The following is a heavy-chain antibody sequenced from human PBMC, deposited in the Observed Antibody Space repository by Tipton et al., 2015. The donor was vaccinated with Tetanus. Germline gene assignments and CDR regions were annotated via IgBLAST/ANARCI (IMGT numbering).Heavy chain of an antibody. V-gene: IGHV3-7*01. Sequence: SLRLSCAASGFTFSNFYMSWVRQAPGKGLEWVAGIKPDGSEKYYSDPVKGRFTISRDNAKNSLYLQMNSLRAEDTATYYCLRGRLDQWGQGTLVTVSS. D-gene: IGHD5-12*01. CDR1: GFTFSNFY. J-gene: IGHJ4*02. CDR3: LRGRLDQ. CDR2: IKPDGSEK.